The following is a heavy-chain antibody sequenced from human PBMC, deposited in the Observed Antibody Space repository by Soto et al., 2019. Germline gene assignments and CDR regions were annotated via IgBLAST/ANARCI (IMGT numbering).Heavy chain of an antibody. CDR2: ISAYNGNT. V-gene: IGHV1-18*01. Sequence: ASVKVSCKASGCTFTSYGISWVRQAPGQGLEWMGWISAYNGNTNYAQKLQGRVTMTTDTSTSTAYMELRSLRSDDTAVYYCARDRLNSYSKYDPKIDYWGQGTLVTVSS. J-gene: IGHJ4*02. CDR3: ARDRLNSYSKYDPKIDY. CDR1: GCTFTSYG. D-gene: IGHD4-4*01.